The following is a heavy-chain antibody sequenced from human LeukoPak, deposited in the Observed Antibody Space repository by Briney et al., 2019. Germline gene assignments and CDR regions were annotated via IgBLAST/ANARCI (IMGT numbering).Heavy chain of an antibody. CDR3: ARHLGSSGWYWFDP. CDR1: GGSISSGSYY. J-gene: IGHJ5*02. D-gene: IGHD6-19*01. V-gene: IGHV4-61*10. CDR2: IYYSGST. Sequence: SQTLSLTCTVSGGSISSGSYYWSWIRQPAGKGLEWIGYIYYSGSTNYNPSLKSRVTIPVDTSKNQFSLKLSSVTAADTAVYYCARHLGSSGWYWFDPWGQGTLVTVSS.